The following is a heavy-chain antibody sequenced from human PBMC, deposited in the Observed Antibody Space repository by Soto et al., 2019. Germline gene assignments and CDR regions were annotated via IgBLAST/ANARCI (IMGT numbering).Heavy chain of an antibody. CDR3: ARYSSSYAPSGGMGYYYYMDV. CDR1: GGSISSSSYY. CDR2: IYYSGST. V-gene: IGHV4-39*01. Sequence: SETLSLTCTVSGGSISSSSYYWGWIRQPPGKGLEWIGSIYYSGSTYYNPSLKSRVTISVDTSKNQFSLKLSSVTAADTAVYYCARYSSSYAPSGGMGYYYYMDVWGKGTTVTVSS. J-gene: IGHJ6*03. D-gene: IGHD6-13*01.